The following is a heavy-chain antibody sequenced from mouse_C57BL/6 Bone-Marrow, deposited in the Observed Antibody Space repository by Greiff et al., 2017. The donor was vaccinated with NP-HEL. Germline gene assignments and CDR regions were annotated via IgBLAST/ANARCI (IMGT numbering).Heavy chain of an antibody. Sequence: VQLQQPGAELVKPGASVKMSCKASGYTLTSYWITWVKQRPGQGLEWIGDIYPGSGSTNYNEKFKSKATLTVDTSSSTAYMQLSSRTSEDAAVYYCARHNYYGKDYWGQGTTLTVSS. CDR1: GYTLTSYW. CDR2: IYPGSGST. V-gene: IGHV1-55*01. CDR3: ARHNYYGKDY. J-gene: IGHJ2*01. D-gene: IGHD1-1*01.